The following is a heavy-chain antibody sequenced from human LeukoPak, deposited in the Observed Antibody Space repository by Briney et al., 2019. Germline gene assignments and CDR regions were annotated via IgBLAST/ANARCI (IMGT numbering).Heavy chain of an antibody. V-gene: IGHV3-74*01. D-gene: IGHD6-19*01. CDR2: ISNDGSST. J-gene: IGHJ4*02. CDR3: ARAPGYSSGFGY. CDR1: GFTFSSYW. Sequence: PGGSLRLSCAASGFTFSSYWMHWVRQAPGKGLVWVSRISNDGSSTNYADSVKGRFTISRDNAKNTLYLQMNSLRAEDTAVNYCARAPGYSSGFGYWGQGTLVTVSS.